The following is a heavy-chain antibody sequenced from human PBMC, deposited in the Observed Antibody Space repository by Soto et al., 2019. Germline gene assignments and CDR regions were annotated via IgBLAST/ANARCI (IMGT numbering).Heavy chain of an antibody. V-gene: IGHV1-69*01. Sequence: QVQLVQSGAEVKKPGSSVKVSCKASGGTFSSYAISWVRQALGQGLEWMGGIIPIFGTANYAQKFQGRVTITADESTSTAYMELSSLRSEDTAVYYCARHNGARSGYYHPPDYWGQGTLVTVSS. D-gene: IGHD3-22*01. CDR1: GGTFSSYA. CDR2: IIPIFGTA. J-gene: IGHJ4*02. CDR3: ARHNGARSGYYHPPDY.